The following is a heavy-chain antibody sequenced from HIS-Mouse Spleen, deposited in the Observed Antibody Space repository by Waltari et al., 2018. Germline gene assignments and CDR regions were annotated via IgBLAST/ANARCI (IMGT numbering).Heavy chain of an antibody. CDR2: IYYSGST. V-gene: IGHV4-39*07. D-gene: IGHD6-13*01. Sequence: QLQLQESGPGLVKPSETLSLTCTVSGGSISRSRYYWGWIRQPPGKGLEGIGSIYYSGSTYYNPSLKSRVTISVDTSKNQFSLKLSSVTAADTAVYYCAREIPYSSSWYDWYFDLWGRGTLVTVSS. J-gene: IGHJ2*01. CDR1: GGSISRSRYY. CDR3: AREIPYSSSWYDWYFDL.